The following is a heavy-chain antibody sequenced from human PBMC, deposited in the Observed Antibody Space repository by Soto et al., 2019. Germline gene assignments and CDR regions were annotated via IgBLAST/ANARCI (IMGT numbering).Heavy chain of an antibody. D-gene: IGHD1-26*01. V-gene: IGHV1-3*01. CDR2: INAGNGNT. J-gene: IGHJ4*02. Sequence: ASVKVSCKASGYTFTSYAMHWVRQAPGQRLEWMGWINAGNGNTKYSQKFQGRVTITRDTSASTAYMELSSLRSEDTAVYYCARGGGLSVSYYFLYWGQGTLVTVSS. CDR3: ARGGGLSVSYYFLY. CDR1: GYTFTSYA.